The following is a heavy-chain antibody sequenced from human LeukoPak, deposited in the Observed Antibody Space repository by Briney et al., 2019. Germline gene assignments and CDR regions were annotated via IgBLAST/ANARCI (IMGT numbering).Heavy chain of an antibody. CDR1: GGSINYYF. CDR2: IYYSGGT. Sequence: SETLSLTCTVSGGSINYYFWSWIRQPPGKGLEWIGYIYYSGGTDYNPSLKSRVTISVDTSKNQFSLQLRSVTAADTAVYYCARHEKNGGYYDDWGQGTLVTVSS. J-gene: IGHJ4*02. V-gene: IGHV4-59*08. D-gene: IGHD3-22*01. CDR3: ARHEKNGGYYDD.